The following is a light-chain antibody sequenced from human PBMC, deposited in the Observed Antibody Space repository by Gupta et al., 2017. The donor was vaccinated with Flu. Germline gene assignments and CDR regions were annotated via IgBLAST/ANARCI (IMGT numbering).Light chain of an antibody. V-gene: IGKV1-9*01. Sequence: PSFLSASVGDRVTITCRASLAISSYLVWYQQKPGKAPNLLIYDASILQSGVPSRFSGSGSGAEFTLTISDLQPEDFATYYCQQVNYYPRTFGQGTKVEIK. CDR2: DAS. CDR3: QQVNYYPRT. CDR1: LAISSY. J-gene: IGKJ1*01.